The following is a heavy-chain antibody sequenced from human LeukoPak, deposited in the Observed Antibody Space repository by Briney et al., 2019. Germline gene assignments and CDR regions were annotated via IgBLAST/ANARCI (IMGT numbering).Heavy chain of an antibody. CDR3: ARDRGYSYGVDS. Sequence: SQTLSLTCTVSGVSTSSAAHYWNWIRQHPGKGLEWIGYIYHSGITNYNPSLKSRVTISVDTSKNQFSLKLSSVTAADTAVYYCARDRGYSYGVDSWGQGTLVTVSS. CDR1: GVSTSSAAHY. J-gene: IGHJ4*02. V-gene: IGHV4-31*03. CDR2: IYHSGIT. D-gene: IGHD5-18*01.